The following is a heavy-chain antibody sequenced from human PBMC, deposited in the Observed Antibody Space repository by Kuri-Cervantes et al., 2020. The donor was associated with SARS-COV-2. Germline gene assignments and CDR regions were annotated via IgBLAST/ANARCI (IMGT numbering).Heavy chain of an antibody. D-gene: IGHD3-22*01. CDR1: GFTFSDHY. V-gene: IGHV3-11*01. Sequence: GESLKISCAASGFTFSDHYMSWIRQAPGKGLEWVSYISSSGSTIYYADSVKGRFTISRDNAKNSLYLQMNSLRAEDTAVYYCARDLLNYYDSSGCGYWGQGTLVTVSS. CDR2: ISSSGSTI. CDR3: ARDLLNYYDSSGCGY. J-gene: IGHJ4*02.